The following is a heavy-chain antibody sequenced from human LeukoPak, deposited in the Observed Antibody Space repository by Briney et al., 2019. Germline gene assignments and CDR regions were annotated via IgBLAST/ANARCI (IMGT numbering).Heavy chain of an antibody. D-gene: IGHD3-22*01. Sequence: GASVKVSCKASGYTFTSYGISWVRQAPGQGLEWMGWISAYNGNTNYAQKLQGRVTMTTDTSTSTAYMELRSLRSDDTAVYYCARVGYYDSSGYLFFQHCGQGTLVTVSS. J-gene: IGHJ1*01. CDR1: GYTFTSYG. CDR2: ISAYNGNT. CDR3: ARVGYYDSSGYLFFQH. V-gene: IGHV1-18*01.